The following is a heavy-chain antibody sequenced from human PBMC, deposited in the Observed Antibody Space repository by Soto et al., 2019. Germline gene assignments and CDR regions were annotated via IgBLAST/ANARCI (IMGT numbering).Heavy chain of an antibody. Sequence: QVQLVESGGGVVQPGRSLRLSCAASGFTFSSYGMHWVRQAPGKGLEWVAAIWYDGSNKYYADSVKGRFTISRDNSKNTLYLQMNRLRAEDTGVYYCERDKAAYYYSYGMDVWGQGTTVNVSS. D-gene: IGHD6-13*01. V-gene: IGHV3-33*01. CDR2: IWYDGSNK. CDR3: ERDKAAYYYSYGMDV. CDR1: GFTFSSYG. J-gene: IGHJ6*02.